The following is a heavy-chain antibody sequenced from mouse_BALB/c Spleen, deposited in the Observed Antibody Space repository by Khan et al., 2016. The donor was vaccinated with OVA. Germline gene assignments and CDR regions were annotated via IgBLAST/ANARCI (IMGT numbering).Heavy chain of an antibody. CDR2: IWGGGNT. V-gene: IGHV2-6-5*01. D-gene: IGHD1-1*02. CDR1: GFSLSDYG. J-gene: IGHJ4*01. Sequence: QVQLQQSGPGLVAPSQSLSITCTVSGFSLSDYGVSWIRQPPGTGLEWLGVIWGGGNTYYNSALKSRLSISKDNSKSQVFLKMNSLQTDDTAIYYCAKGLWSYYFALDYWGQGTSVTVSS. CDR3: AKGLWSYYFALDY.